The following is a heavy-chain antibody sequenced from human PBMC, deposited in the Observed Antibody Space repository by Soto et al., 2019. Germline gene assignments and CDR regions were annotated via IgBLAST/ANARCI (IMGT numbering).Heavy chain of an antibody. CDR3: ARSEQYYYDSSGYYYPSGYYYYGMDV. Sequence: ASVKVSCKASGYTFANYAMHWVRQAPGRRLEWMGWINVGNGNIKYSQKFKGRVTITRDTSATTAYMELSSLRSEDTALYYCARSEQYYYDSSGYYYPSGYYYYGMDVWGQGTTVTVSS. D-gene: IGHD3-22*01. CDR2: INVGNGNI. J-gene: IGHJ6*02. CDR1: GYTFANYA. V-gene: IGHV1-3*01.